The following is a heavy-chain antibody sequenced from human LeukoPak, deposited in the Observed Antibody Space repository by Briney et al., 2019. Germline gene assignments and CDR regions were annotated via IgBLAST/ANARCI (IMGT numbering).Heavy chain of an antibody. CDR3: ARVSDSSGYYYGDFDY. D-gene: IGHD3-22*01. CDR2: IYYSGST. V-gene: IGHV4-59*01. J-gene: IGHJ4*02. Sequence: SETLSLTCTVSGGSISSYYWSSIRQPPGKGLEWIGYIYYSGSTNYNPSLKSRATISVDTSKNQFSLKLSSVTAADTAVYYCARVSDSSGYYYGDFDYWGQGTLVTVSS. CDR1: GGSISSYY.